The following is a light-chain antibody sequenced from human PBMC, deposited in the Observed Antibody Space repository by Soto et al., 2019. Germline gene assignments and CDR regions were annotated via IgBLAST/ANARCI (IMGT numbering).Light chain of an antibody. V-gene: IGKV1-27*01. Sequence: DLQITQSPASLSASVGYRVTITCGARQDISNYLAWYEQKPGKVTKLLIYAASSLRSGVPSRFSGSGSGTDFTLTISSLQTEDVATYYCKEYKNAPLTFGGGTKVDIK. CDR2: AAS. J-gene: IGKJ4*01. CDR1: QDISNY. CDR3: KEYKNAPLT.